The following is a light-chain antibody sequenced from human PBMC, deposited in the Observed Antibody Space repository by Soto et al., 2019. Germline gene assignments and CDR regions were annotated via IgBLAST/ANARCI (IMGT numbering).Light chain of an antibody. CDR1: SSNIGSKT. V-gene: IGLV1-44*01. Sequence: QSVLTQPPSASGTPGQRVTISCSGSSSNIGSKTVNWYQQLPGTAPKLLIYSNNQRPSGVPDRFSGSKSSTSASLAIGGLQSEDEADYYCAAWDDSLNGVVFGGGTKLTVL. J-gene: IGLJ2*01. CDR3: AAWDDSLNGVV. CDR2: SNN.